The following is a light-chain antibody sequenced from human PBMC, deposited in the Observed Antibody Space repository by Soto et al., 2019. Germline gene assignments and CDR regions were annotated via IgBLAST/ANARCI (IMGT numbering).Light chain of an antibody. J-gene: IGKJ5*01. CDR2: GAS. CDR1: QSVSSN. Sequence: IVMTQSPATLSVSPWERATVSCRASQSVSSNLAWYQQKPGQAPRLLIYGASTRVTGIPARFSGSGSGTEFTLTISSLQSEDFAVYYCQQYNNWPPGITFGQGTRLEIK. CDR3: QQYNNWPPGIT. V-gene: IGKV3D-15*01.